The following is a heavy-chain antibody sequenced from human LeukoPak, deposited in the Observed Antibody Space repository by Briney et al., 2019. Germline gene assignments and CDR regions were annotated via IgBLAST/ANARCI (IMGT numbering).Heavy chain of an antibody. CDR1: GYTFTSYG. CDR3: ARAHFGYHFDY. J-gene: IGHJ4*02. D-gene: IGHD6-25*01. CDR2: ISAYNGNT. V-gene: IGHV1-18*01. Sequence: ASVKVSCKASGYTFTSYGISWVRQAPGQGLEWMGWISAYNGNTNYAQKFQGRVTMTRDTSTSTVYMELSSLRSEDTAVYYCARAHFGYHFDYWGQGTLVTVS.